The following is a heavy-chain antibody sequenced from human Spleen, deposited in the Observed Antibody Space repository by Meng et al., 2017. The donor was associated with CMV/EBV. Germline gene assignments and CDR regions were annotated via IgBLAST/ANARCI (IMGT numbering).Heavy chain of an antibody. V-gene: IGHV1-69*05. Sequence: SVKVSCKASGYTFTGYYMHWVRQAPGQGLEWMGGIIPIFGTANYAQKFQGRVTITTDESTSTAYMELSRLRPDDTGVYYCARGLSKYVEKTSFDSWGQGTLVTVSS. CDR1: GYTFTGYY. D-gene: IGHD1-14*01. CDR3: ARGLSKYVEKTSFDS. CDR2: IIPIFGTA. J-gene: IGHJ4*02.